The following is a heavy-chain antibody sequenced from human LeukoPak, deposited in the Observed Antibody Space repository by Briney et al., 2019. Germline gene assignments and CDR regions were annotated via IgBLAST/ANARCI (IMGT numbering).Heavy chain of an antibody. CDR2: ISAYNGNT. D-gene: IGHD5-18*01. Sequence: ASVKVSCKASGYTFTSYSISWVRQAPGQGLEWMGWISAYNGNTNYAQKLQGRVTMTADTSTSTAYMELRSLRSDDTAVYYCARLRGYSYGLYYFDYWGQGTLVTVSS. J-gene: IGHJ4*02. CDR3: ARLRGYSYGLYYFDY. CDR1: GYTFTSYS. V-gene: IGHV1-18*01.